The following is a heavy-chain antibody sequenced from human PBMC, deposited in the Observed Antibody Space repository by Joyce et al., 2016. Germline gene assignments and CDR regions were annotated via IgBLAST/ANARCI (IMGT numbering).Heavy chain of an antibody. CDR2: IKSKKDGGTL. CDR3: TTDPRY. CDR1: GLTFRTTW. Sequence: VQLVESGGGLVQPGESLRLSCGVSGLTFRTTWMSWVRQAPGKGLEWIGRIKSKKDGGTLDYIETVKGRFTLSRDDSTNTVYLQMDSLKIEDTAMYYCTTDPRYWGRGTLVTVSS. V-gene: IGHV3-15*01. J-gene: IGHJ4*02.